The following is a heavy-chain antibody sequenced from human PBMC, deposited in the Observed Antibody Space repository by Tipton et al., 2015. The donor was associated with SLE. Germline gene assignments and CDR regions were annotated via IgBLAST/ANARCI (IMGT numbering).Heavy chain of an antibody. CDR2: INHSGST. CDR1: GASFSGYY. V-gene: IGHV4-34*01. J-gene: IGHJ3*02. Sequence: TLSLTCAVSGASFSGYYWSWIRQPPGKGLEWIGEINHSGSTNYNPSLKSRVTISVDTSKNQFSLKLSSVTAADSAVYYCASDGVWNPIWGQGTMVTVSS. D-gene: IGHD1-1*01. CDR3: ASDGVWNPI.